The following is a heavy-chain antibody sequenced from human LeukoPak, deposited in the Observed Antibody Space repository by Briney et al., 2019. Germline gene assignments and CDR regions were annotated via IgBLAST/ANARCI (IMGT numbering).Heavy chain of an antibody. D-gene: IGHD3-22*01. CDR2: VTEGGAT. CDR3: AKLLLD. V-gene: IGHV3-23*01. CDR1: GFTLSSSA. J-gene: IGHJ4*02. Sequence: GGSLRLSCAASGFTLSSSAMSWVRRAPGKGLEWVSVVTEGGATYYADSVRGRFIISRDNSKNMVYLQMNSLRVDDTAVYYCAKLLLDWGQGTLVTVSS.